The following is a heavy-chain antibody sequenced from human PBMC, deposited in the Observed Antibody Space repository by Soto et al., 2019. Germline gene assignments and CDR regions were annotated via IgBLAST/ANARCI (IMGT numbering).Heavy chain of an antibody. V-gene: IGHV3-66*01. CDR3: AREPRYCRGGSCSITGDAYDI. CDR2: ISNRGDT. Sequence: EVQLVESGGGLVQPGGSLRLSCTASGFIVSNTYVNWVRQAPGKGLEWVSVISNRGDTHYADSVRGRFSLSRDISDNTLHLQMNNLRVEDMAVYSWAREPRYCRGGSCSITGDAYDIWGQGTMVTVSS. CDR1: GFIVSNTY. D-gene: IGHD2-15*01. J-gene: IGHJ3*02.